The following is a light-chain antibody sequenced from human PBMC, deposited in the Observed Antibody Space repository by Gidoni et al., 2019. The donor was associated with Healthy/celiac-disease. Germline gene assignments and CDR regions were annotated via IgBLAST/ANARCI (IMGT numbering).Light chain of an antibody. CDR1: QSISSW. Sequence: DIQMTKSPSTLSASVGDRVTITCRASQSISSWLAWYQQKPGKAPKLLIYDASSLESGVPSRFSDSGSGTEFTLTISSLQPDDFATYYCQQYNSYPYTFGQGTKLEIK. J-gene: IGKJ2*01. V-gene: IGKV1-5*01. CDR2: DAS. CDR3: QQYNSYPYT.